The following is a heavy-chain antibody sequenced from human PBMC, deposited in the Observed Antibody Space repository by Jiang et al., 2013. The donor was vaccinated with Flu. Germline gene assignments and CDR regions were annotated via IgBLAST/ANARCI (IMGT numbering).Heavy chain of an antibody. CDR2: ISYDGRNT. CDR1: GFTFSSYS. CDR3: ARGGSYVWGNYLHKLDY. Sequence: VQLLESGGGVVQPGQSLRLACAASGFTFSSYSLYWVRQAPGKGLEWVSLISYDGRNTYYADSVKGRFTISRDNSKNTLYLQMNSLRPEDTAVYYCARGGSYVWGNYLHKLDYWGQGALVTVSS. J-gene: IGHJ4*02. D-gene: IGHD3-16*02. V-gene: IGHV3-30*01.